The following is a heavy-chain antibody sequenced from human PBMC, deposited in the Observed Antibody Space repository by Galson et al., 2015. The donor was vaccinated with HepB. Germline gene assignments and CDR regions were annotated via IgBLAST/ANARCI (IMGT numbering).Heavy chain of an antibody. CDR1: GYTFAYG. D-gene: IGHD6-19*01. V-gene: IGHV1-18*01. J-gene: IGHJ4*02. CDR3: ARGRSTVWSFDF. CDR2: ISGYNGYT. Sequence: VKVSCKASGYTFAYGMTWVRQAPGQGLECMGWISGYNGYTKYAEKFQGRVTMTTDTSINTAYMELRSLTSDDTAVYYCARGRSTVWSFDFWGQGTLVTVSS.